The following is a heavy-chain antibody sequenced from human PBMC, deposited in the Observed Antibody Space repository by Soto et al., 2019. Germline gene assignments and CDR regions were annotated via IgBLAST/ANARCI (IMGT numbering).Heavy chain of an antibody. D-gene: IGHD3-16*01. CDR3: AKYDYDYIWGSYLFDD. V-gene: IGHV3-23*01. CDR1: GFTFSSYA. CDR2: ISGSGGST. Sequence: GGSLRLSCAASGFTFSSYAMSWVRQAPGKGLEWVSAISGSGGSTYYADSVKGRFTISRDNSKNTLYLQMNSLRAEDTAVYYCAKYDYDYIWGSYLFDDWGQGTLVTVSS. J-gene: IGHJ4*02.